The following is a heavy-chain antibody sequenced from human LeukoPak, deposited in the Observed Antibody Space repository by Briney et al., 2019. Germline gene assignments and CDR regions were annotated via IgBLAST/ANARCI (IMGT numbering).Heavy chain of an antibody. J-gene: IGHJ3*02. D-gene: IGHD3-3*01. Sequence: SETLSLTCTVSGGSLSSSSYYWGWIRQPPGKGLEWIGSIYYSGSTYYNPSLKSRVTISVDTSKNQFSLKLSSVTAADTAVYYCARREGVSYYDFWSGPSRAFDIWGQGTMVTVSS. CDR1: GGSLSSSSYY. V-gene: IGHV4-39*01. CDR2: IYYSGST. CDR3: ARREGVSYYDFWSGPSRAFDI.